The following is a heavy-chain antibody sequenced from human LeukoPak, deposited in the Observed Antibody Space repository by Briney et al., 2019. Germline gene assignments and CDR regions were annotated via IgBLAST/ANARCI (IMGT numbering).Heavy chain of an antibody. CDR1: GFTLSDYY. Sequence: GGSLRLSCAASGFTLSDYYMSWIRQTPGKGLEWISYMSSNGNTIYYGDSVKGRFTVSRDNAKTSLFLQMDSLRAEDTAVYYCARSTDYFTYFGLWGRGSLVTVPS. CDR3: ARSTDYFTYFGL. J-gene: IGHJ2*01. V-gene: IGHV3-11*04. D-gene: IGHD2/OR15-2a*01. CDR2: MSSNGNTI.